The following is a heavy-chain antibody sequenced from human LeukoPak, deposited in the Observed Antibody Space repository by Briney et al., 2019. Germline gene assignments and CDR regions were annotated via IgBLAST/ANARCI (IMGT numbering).Heavy chain of an antibody. D-gene: IGHD3-3*01. CDR1: GFTFSSYA. J-gene: IGHJ4*02. Sequence: GGSLRLSCAASGFTFSSYAMSWVRQAPGKGLEWVSAISGSGGSTYYADSVKGRFTISRDNSKNTLYLQMNSLRAEDTAVCYCAQLGYYDLWSGSPPLDYWGQGTLVTVSS. CDR3: AQLGYYDLWSGSPPLDY. V-gene: IGHV3-23*01. CDR2: ISGSGGST.